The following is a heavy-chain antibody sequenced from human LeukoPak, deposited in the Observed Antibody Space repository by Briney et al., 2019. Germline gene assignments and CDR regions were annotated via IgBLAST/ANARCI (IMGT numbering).Heavy chain of an antibody. CDR1: GGSISSSSNY. J-gene: IGHJ1*01. D-gene: IGHD2-8*01. V-gene: IGHV4-39*01. CDR3: ARHGGYCTNDGRHEYFQH. CDR2: VFRSGNT. Sequence: SETLSLTCRVSGGSISSSSNYWGWIRQSPGKGLEWIGSVFRSGNTYYNPSLKSRATISVDTSNNHFSLKLTSVTAADTSVYYCARHGGYCTNDGRHEYFQHWGQGTLVTVSS.